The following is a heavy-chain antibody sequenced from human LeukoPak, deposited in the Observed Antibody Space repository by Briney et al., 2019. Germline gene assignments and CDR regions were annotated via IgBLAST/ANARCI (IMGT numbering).Heavy chain of an antibody. CDR1: GFTFSSYD. D-gene: IGHD6-13*01. J-gene: IGHJ4*02. CDR3: ARGLYSSSSPLSGTFDY. CDR2: IGTAGDT. Sequence: GGSLRLSCAASGFTFSSYDMHWVRQATGKGLEWVSAIGTAGDTYYPGSVKGRFTISRENAKNSLYLQMNSLRAGDTAVYYCARGLYSSSSPLSGTFDYWGQGTLVTVSS. V-gene: IGHV3-13*01.